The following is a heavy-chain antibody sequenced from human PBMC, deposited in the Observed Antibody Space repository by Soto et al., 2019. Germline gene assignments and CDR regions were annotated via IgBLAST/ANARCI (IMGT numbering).Heavy chain of an antibody. J-gene: IGHJ6*02. V-gene: IGHV1-24*01. CDR2: FDPEDGET. CDR3: AASHYCSSTSCSGWRGMDV. CDR1: GYTLTALS. Sequence: QVQLVQSGAEVKKPGASVKVSCKVSGYTLTALSMHWVRQAPGKGLEWMGGFDPEDGETIYAQKFQGRVTMTEDTSTDTAYMELSSLISGDTAVYYCAASHYCSSTSCSGWRGMDVWGQGTTVTVS. D-gene: IGHD2-2*01.